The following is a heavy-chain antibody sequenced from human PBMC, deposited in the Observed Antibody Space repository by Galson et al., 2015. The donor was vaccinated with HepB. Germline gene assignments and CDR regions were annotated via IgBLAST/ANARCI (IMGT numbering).Heavy chain of an antibody. CDR3: ATTFGLVSHTYTMDV. CDR2: ITSSSSLI. D-gene: IGHD3/OR15-3a*01. Sequence: SLRLSCATSGFTFGDYAMNWFRQAPGKGLEWVSSITSSSSLIYYADSVKGRFTISRDNAKNSLFLQMNSLRAEDTAVYYCATTFGLVSHTYTMDVWGHGTTVTVSS. J-gene: IGHJ6*02. CDR1: GFTFGDYA. V-gene: IGHV3-21*01.